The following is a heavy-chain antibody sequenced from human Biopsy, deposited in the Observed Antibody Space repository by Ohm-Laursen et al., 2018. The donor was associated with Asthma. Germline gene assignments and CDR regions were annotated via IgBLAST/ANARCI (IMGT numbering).Heavy chain of an antibody. J-gene: IGHJ6*02. CDR3: ARCQVGYSSGWSLLLKKIYYSGMDV. D-gene: IGHD6-19*01. CDR1: GGTFSNFA. CDR2: IMTVFGTT. V-gene: IGHV1-69*01. Sequence: SSVKVSCKAPGGTFSNFAISWVRQAPGQGLEWLGGIMTVFGTTNYAQKFQGRVTIIADESTSTAYMEVTSLRSEDTAIYHCARCQVGYSSGWSLLLKKIYYSGMDVWGQGTAVTVSS.